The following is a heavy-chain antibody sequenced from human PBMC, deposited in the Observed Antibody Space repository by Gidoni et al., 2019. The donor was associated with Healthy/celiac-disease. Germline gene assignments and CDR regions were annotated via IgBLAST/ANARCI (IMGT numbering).Heavy chain of an antibody. CDR2: INHSGST. V-gene: IGHV4-34*01. CDR3: ARGGGGIAAAVYYFDY. J-gene: IGHJ4*02. CDR1: GGSFSGYY. D-gene: IGHD6-13*01. Sequence: QVQLQQWGAGLLKPSETLSLTCAVYGGSFSGYYWSWIRQPPGKGLEWIGEINHSGSTNYNPSLKSRVTISVDTSKNQFSLKLSSVTAADTAVYYCARGGGGIAAAVYYFDYWGQGTLVTVSS.